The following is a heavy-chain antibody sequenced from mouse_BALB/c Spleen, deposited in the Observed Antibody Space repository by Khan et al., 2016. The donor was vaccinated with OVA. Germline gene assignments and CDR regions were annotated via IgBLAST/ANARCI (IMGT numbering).Heavy chain of an antibody. D-gene: IGHD2-4*01. Sequence: EVQLVELGPGLVKPSQSLSLTCTVTGYSITSEYAWNWIRQFPGNKLEWMGYINYSGNTRFNPSLKSRTSITRDTSKNQFFLQLNSVTTEDTATYYCARKDYYDYDPFPYWDHGTLVTVSA. CDR2: INYSGNT. J-gene: IGHJ3*01. CDR3: ARKDYYDYDPFPY. V-gene: IGHV3-2*02. CDR1: GYSITSEYA.